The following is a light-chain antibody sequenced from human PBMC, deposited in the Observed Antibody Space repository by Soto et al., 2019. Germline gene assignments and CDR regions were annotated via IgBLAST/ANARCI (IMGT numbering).Light chain of an antibody. Sequence: QTVVTQPASLSWSPGQSITISCTGTSSDIGAYDYVSWFQQHPGKAPKLMISEVNNRPSGVSNRFSGSKSGNTAYLTISGLQVEDEAEYFRFSFTTTSTHVFGTGTKVTVL. CDR3: FSFTTTSTHV. J-gene: IGLJ1*01. V-gene: IGLV2-14*01. CDR1: SSDIGAYDY. CDR2: EVN.